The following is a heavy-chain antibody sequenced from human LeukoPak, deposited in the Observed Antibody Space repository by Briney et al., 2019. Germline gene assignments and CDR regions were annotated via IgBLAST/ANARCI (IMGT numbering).Heavy chain of an antibody. J-gene: IGHJ6*03. Sequence: SETLSLTCAVYGGSFSGYYWSWIRQPPGKGLEWIGEINHSGSTNYNPSLKSRVTISVDTSKNQFSLKLSSVTAADTAVYYCATNSVFDWYSAHYYYYYMDVWGKGTTVTVSS. V-gene: IGHV4-34*01. D-gene: IGHD3-9*01. CDR3: ATNSVFDWYSAHYYYYYMDV. CDR1: GGSFSGYY. CDR2: INHSGST.